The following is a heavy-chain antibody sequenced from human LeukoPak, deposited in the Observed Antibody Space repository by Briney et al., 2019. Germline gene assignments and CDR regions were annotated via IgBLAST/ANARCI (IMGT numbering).Heavy chain of an antibody. V-gene: IGHV4-59*01. Sequence: SETLSLTCTVPGGSMNNDYWSWVRQPPGKGLEWIGYLSYSGTTKYNPSFKSRVTISVDTSKNLFSLKLTSVTAADTAVYYCARAPFDWGQGTLVIVSS. J-gene: IGHJ4*02. CDR3: ARAPFD. CDR2: LSYSGTT. CDR1: GGSMNNDY.